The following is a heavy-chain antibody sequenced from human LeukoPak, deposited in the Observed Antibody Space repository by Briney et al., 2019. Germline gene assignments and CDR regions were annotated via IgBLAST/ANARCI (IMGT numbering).Heavy chain of an antibody. Sequence: SETLSLTCTVSGGSISSYYWRWIRQPAGKGLEWIGHIYSSGNTNYNPSLKSRVTISVDTSKNQFSLKLSYVTGADTAGYYCGGDIGLVYYDILSGHVDAFDIWGQGTMVTVSS. CDR1: GGSISSYY. D-gene: IGHD3-9*01. CDR3: GGDIGLVYYDILSGHVDAFDI. J-gene: IGHJ3*02. CDR2: IYSSGNT. V-gene: IGHV4-4*07.